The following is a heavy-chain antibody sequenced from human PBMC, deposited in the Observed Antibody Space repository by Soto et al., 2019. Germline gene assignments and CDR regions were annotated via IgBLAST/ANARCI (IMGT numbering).Heavy chain of an antibody. CDR1: GGTFGSYA. Sequence: GASVKVSCKASGGTFGSYAISWVRQATGQGLEWMGGIIPIFGTANYAQKFQGRVTITADESTSTAYMELSSLRSEDTAVYYCASDLTGTTGSYFDYWGQGTLVTVSS. V-gene: IGHV1-69*13. CDR3: ASDLTGTTGSYFDY. CDR2: IIPIFGTA. J-gene: IGHJ4*02. D-gene: IGHD1-20*01.